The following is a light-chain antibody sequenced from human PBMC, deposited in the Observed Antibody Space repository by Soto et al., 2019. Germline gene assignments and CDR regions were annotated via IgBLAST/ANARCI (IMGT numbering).Light chain of an antibody. V-gene: IGKV3-20*01. CDR2: RAS. J-gene: IGKJ4*01. Sequence: EIVMTQSPATLSLSPGERATLSCRASQSVSSNLVWYLQKPGQAPKVLISRASSRATGIPDRFSGSGSGTDFTLTISRLEPEDFAVYYCQQYGSSPLTFGGGTKVDIK. CDR3: QQYGSSPLT. CDR1: QSVSSN.